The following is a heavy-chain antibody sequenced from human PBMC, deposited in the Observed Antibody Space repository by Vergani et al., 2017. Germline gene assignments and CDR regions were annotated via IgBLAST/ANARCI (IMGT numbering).Heavy chain of an antibody. CDR1: GGSISSSSYY. CDR2: IYYSGST. J-gene: IGHJ3*02. CDR3: ARAPWNYPFDI. V-gene: IGHV4-39*07. D-gene: IGHD1-7*01. Sequence: QLQLQESGPGLVKPSETLSLTCTVSGGSISSSSYYWGWIRQPPGKGLEWIGYIYYSGSTYYNPSLKSRVTISVDTSKNQFSLKLSSVTAADTAVYYCARAPWNYPFDIWGQGTMVTVSS.